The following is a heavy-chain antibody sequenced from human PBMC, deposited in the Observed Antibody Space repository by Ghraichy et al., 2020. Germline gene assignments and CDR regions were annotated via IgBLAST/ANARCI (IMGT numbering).Heavy chain of an antibody. CDR3: ASHGDYRFDY. J-gene: IGHJ4*02. D-gene: IGHD4-17*01. CDR1: GFIFRNYW. V-gene: IGHV3-7*03. Sequence: GGSLRLSCAASGFIFRNYWMSWVRQAPGKGLEWVANIKFDGGEQNYGDSVKGRFTISRDNAKNSLFLQVNSLRVEDTAVYYCASHGDYRFDYWGQGALVTVAS. CDR2: IKFDGGEQ.